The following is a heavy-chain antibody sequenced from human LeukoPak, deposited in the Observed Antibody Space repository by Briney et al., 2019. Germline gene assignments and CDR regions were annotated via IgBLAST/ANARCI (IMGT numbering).Heavy chain of an antibody. CDR2: IYTSGST. CDR1: GDSISSGDYY. J-gene: IGHJ6*03. D-gene: IGHD3-10*01. V-gene: IGHV4-61*02. CDR3: ARDRWFGELLFPRYYMDV. Sequence: SSDTLSLTCTVSGDSISSGDYYWSWIRQPAGKGLEWIGRIYTSGSTNYNPSLKSRVTISVDTSKNQFSLKLSSVTAADTAVYYCARDRWFGELLFPRYYMDVWGKGTTVTISS.